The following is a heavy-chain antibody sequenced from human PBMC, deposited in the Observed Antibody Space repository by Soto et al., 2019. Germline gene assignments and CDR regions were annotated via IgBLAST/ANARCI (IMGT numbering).Heavy chain of an antibody. D-gene: IGHD3-10*01. CDR3: ATLGPYYGSGSYRDSYGMDD. CDR2: IYPGDSDT. V-gene: IGHV5-51*01. J-gene: IGHJ6*02. CDR1: GYSFTSYW. Sequence: GESLKISCKGSGYSFTSYWIGWVRQMPGKGLEWMGIIYPGDSDTRYSPSFQGQVTISADKSISTAYLQLSSLKASDTAMYYCATLGPYYGSGSYRDSYGMDDRGQGTTVTVSS.